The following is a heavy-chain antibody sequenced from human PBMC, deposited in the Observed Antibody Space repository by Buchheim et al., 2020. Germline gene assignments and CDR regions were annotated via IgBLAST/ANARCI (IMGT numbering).Heavy chain of an antibody. Sequence: QVQLVESGGGVVQPGRSLRLSCAASGFTFSSYGMHWVRQAPGKGLEWVAVIWYDGSNKYYADSVKGRFTISRDNSKNTLYLQMNSLRAEDTAVYYCARGFSSWYDYIDYWGQGTL. CDR3: ARGFSSWYDYIDY. D-gene: IGHD6-13*01. CDR2: IWYDGSNK. J-gene: IGHJ4*02. V-gene: IGHV3-33*01. CDR1: GFTFSSYG.